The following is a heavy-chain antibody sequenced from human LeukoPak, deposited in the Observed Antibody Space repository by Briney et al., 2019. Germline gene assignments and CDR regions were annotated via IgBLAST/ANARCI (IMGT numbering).Heavy chain of an antibody. D-gene: IGHD3-22*01. CDR2: LYHTGIT. V-gene: IGHV4-59*02. CDR1: GGSVTSHY. Sequence: SETLSLTCNVSGGSVTSHYWNWIRRPPGKGLEWIGYLYHTGITKYNPSLKSRVSMSVDTSKNQFFLKVNSVTAADTAVYHCVRSVDYFDNTGPHMMFDYWGQGSLVTVS. J-gene: IGHJ4*02. CDR3: VRSVDYFDNTGPHMMFDY.